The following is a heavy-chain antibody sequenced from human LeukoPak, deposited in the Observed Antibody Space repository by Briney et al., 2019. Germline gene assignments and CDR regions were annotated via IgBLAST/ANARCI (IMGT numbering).Heavy chain of an antibody. J-gene: IGHJ4*02. Sequence: KSSETLSLTCAVYGGSFSGYYWSWIRQPPGKGLEWIGEINHSGSTNYNPSLKSRVTISVDTSKNQFSLKLSSVTAADTAVYYCARDHSHDPSFDYWGQGTLVTVSS. D-gene: IGHD2-15*01. CDR2: INHSGST. V-gene: IGHV4-34*01. CDR1: GGSFSGYY. CDR3: ARDHSHDPSFDY.